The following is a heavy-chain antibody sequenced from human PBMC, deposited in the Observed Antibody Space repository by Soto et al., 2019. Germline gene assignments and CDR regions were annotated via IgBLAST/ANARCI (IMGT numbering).Heavy chain of an antibody. J-gene: IGHJ6*02. CDR3: ARLVFNCIRGSRADYNFYGLDV. CDR1: GGSISSTDHY. Sequence: SETLSLTCTVSGGSISSTDHYWGWIRQPPGKGLEWLGSIYYAGSTFHNPSLKRRATISVDTSRNQFSLRLSSVTASDTAVYYCARLVFNCIRGSRADYNFYGLDVWGQGTTVTVSS. CDR2: IYYAGST. V-gene: IGHV4-39*01. D-gene: IGHD2-15*01.